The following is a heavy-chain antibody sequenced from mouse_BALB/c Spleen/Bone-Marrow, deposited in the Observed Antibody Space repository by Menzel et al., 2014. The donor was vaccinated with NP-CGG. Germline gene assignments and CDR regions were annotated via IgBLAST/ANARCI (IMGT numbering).Heavy chain of an antibody. Sequence: EVKLVESGGGLVQPGGSLRLPCATSGFTFTDYYMSWVRQPPGKALEWLGFIRNKPNGYTTEYSASVKGRFTISRDNSQSILYLQMNTLRAEDSATYYCARAGHYYAMDYWGQGTSVTVSS. CDR1: GFTFTDYY. V-gene: IGHV7-3*02. J-gene: IGHJ4*01. CDR3: ARAGHYYAMDY. CDR2: IRNKPNGYTT.